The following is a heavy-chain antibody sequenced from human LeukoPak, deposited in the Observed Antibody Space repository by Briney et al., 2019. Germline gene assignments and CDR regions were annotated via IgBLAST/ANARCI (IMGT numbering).Heavy chain of an antibody. J-gene: IGHJ5*02. CDR3: ARVDSGSYLNWFDP. CDR1: GGTFSSYA. CDR2: IIPIFGTA. D-gene: IGHD1-26*01. Sequence: ASVKVSCKASGGTFSSYAISWVRQAPGQGLEWMGRIIPIFGTANYAQKFQGRVMITTDESTSTGCMELSSLRSEDTAVYYCARVDSGSYLNWFDPWGQGTLVTVSS. V-gene: IGHV1-69*05.